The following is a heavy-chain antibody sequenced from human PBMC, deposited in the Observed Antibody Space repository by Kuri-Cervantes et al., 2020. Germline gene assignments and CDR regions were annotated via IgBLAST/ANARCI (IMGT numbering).Heavy chain of an antibody. CDR3: AGEGYSGYDYTGALDY. CDR1: GYTFTSYG. CDR2: ISAYNGNT. J-gene: IGHJ4*02. Sequence: ASVKVSCKASGYTFTSYGISWVRQAPGQGLEWMGWISAYNGNTNYAQKLQGRVTMTTDTSTSTAYMELRSLRSDDTAVYYCAGEGYSGYDYTGALDYWGQGTLVTVSS. D-gene: IGHD5-12*01. V-gene: IGHV1-18*01.